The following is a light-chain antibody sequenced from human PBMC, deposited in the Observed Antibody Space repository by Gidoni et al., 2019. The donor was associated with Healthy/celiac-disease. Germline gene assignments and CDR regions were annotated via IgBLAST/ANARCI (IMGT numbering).Light chain of an antibody. CDR1: RSVSSSY. CDR3: QQYDSSPLT. J-gene: IGKJ5*01. CDR2: DAS. V-gene: IGKV3-20*01. Sequence: VSTQPSGTPSSSPGERTTPSRRARRSVSSSYLAWYQQKPGQAPRLLIYDASSRETGVPARFSGSGSGTDFTLTISRLEPDDFAMYYCQQYDSSPLTFGGGTQLEIK.